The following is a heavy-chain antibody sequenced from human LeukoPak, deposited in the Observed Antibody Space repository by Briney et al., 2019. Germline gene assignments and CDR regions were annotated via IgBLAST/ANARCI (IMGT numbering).Heavy chain of an antibody. CDR1: GGTFSSYA. J-gene: IGHJ4*02. CDR2: IIPIFGTA. V-gene: IGHV1-69*13. CDR3: ARPNYDILTGYIYYFDY. Sequence: SVTVSCKASGGTFSSYAISWVRQAPGQGLEWMGGIIPIFGTANYAQKFQGRVTITADESTSTAYMELSSLRSEDTAVCYCARPNYDILTGYIYYFDYWGQGTLVTVSS. D-gene: IGHD3-9*01.